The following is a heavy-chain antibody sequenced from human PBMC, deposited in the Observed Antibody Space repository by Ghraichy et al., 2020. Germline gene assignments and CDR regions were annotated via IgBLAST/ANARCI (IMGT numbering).Heavy chain of an antibody. CDR2: IYYSGST. CDR1: GDSISSSSYY. Sequence: SETLSLTCTVSGDSISSSSYYWGWIRQPPGKGLEWIGSIYYSGSTYYNPSLKSRVTISVDTSKNQFSLKLSSVTAADTAVYYCARVSVDTAIWFDYWGQGTLVTVSS. D-gene: IGHD5-18*01. J-gene: IGHJ4*02. CDR3: ARVSVDTAIWFDY. V-gene: IGHV4-39*01.